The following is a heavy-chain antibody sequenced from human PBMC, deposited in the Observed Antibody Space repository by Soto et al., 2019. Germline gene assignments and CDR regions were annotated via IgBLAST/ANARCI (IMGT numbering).Heavy chain of an antibody. D-gene: IGHD3-3*01. V-gene: IGHV1-2*02. J-gene: IGHJ4*02. CDR2: INLNDGGT. CDR3: VRDAPSLQSIFDR. CDR1: EYSFGDYY. Sequence: QGQLLQPGTEVKKPGASVRVSCKASEYSFGDYYLHWLRQAPGQGLEWMGWINLNDGGTNYARKFQGRVTMTSDKSITTVYMELSSLRSADTAVYYCVRDAPSLQSIFDRWGQGTLVTVSS.